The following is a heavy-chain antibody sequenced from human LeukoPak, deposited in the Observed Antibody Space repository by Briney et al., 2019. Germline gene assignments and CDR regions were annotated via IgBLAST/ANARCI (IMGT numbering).Heavy chain of an antibody. Sequence: SETLSLTCTVSDGSISSYYCSWIRQPARKGMEWIGRIFSTGSTNYNPSLKSRVTMSVDTSKNQFSLKLSSVTAADTAVYYCARVSTGGRYDYWGQGTLVTVSS. J-gene: IGHJ4*02. V-gene: IGHV4-4*07. D-gene: IGHD1-14*01. CDR1: DGSISSYY. CDR2: IFSTGST. CDR3: ARVSTGGRYDY.